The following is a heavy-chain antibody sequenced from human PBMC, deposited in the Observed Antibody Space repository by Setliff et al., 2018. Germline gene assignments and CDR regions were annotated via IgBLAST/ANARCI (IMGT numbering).Heavy chain of an antibody. V-gene: IGHV1-24*01. Sequence: ASVKVSCRVSGYTLTKLSMHWVRQAPGKGLEWMGGFNPEDGETMYAQKFQGRVSMTEDTSRDTAYMELSSLRSEDTAVYFCATGVRQGFYFYMDVWGKGTTVTVSS. CDR3: ATGVRQGFYFYMDV. D-gene: IGHD3-3*01. J-gene: IGHJ6*03. CDR2: FNPEDGET. CDR1: GYTLTKLS.